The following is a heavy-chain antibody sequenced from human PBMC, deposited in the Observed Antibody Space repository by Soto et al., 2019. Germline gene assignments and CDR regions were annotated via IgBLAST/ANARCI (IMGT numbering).Heavy chain of an antibody. J-gene: IGHJ5*01. Sequence: SETLSLTCAVSGGSISAVGDTWSWIRQPPGGGLEWIGYIYHSGTFLYNPSLKTRLTISLDRSSTRFSLTLTSVTAADTAVHYCARAQSSIGSGRSKNLMFDSGVQATLVXVCS. CDR3: ARAQSSIGSGRSKNLMFDS. CDR1: GGSISAVGDT. D-gene: IGHD3-10*01. V-gene: IGHV4-30-2*01. CDR2: IYHSGTF.